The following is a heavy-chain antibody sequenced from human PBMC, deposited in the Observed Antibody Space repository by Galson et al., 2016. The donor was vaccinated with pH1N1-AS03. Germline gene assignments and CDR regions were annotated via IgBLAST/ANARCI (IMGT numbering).Heavy chain of an antibody. CDR3: AKLSLGYCAY. V-gene: IGHV3-7*03. D-gene: IGHD2-15*01. J-gene: IGHJ4*02. CDR1: GFTFSTNW. Sequence: SLRLSCAASGFTFSTNWMSWVRQAPGKGLEWVANINQDGSKQYYVDSVKGRFTISRDNSKNTLYLRINSLRAEDTAIYYCAKLSLGYCAYWGQGTLVTVSS. CDR2: INQDGSKQ.